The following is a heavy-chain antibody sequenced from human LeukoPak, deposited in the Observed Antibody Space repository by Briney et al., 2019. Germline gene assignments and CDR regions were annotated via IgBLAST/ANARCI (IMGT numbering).Heavy chain of an antibody. D-gene: IGHD3-22*01. CDR2: ISYDGRNK. CDR3: ARDVSHYDRSGYSLDY. CDR1: GFIFSTYA. V-gene: IGHV3-30*04. J-gene: IGHJ4*02. Sequence: GRSLRLSCAASGFIFSTYAIHWVRQAPGNGLEWVAVISYDGRNKYYADSVKGRFSISRDNSKNTLSLQMNSLRPEDTALYYCARDVSHYDRSGYSLDYWGQGTLVTVSS.